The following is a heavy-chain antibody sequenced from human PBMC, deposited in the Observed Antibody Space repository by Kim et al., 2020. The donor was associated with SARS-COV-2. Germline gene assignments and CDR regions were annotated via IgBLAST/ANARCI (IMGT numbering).Heavy chain of an antibody. D-gene: IGHD1-26*01. Sequence: SKYYADSVKDRFTIARDNSKNTLYLQLNSLRAEDTAVYYCAKVLGAPSDYWGQGTLVTVSS. V-gene: IGHV3-23*01. J-gene: IGHJ4*02. CDR3: AKVLGAPSDY. CDR2: SK.